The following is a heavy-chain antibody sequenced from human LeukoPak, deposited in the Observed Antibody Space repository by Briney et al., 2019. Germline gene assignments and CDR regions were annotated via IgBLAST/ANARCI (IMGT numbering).Heavy chain of an antibody. CDR2: IYTSGST. CDR1: GGSISSYY. J-gene: IGHJ5*02. Sequence: PETLSLTCTVSGGSISSYYWSWIRQPAGKGLEWIGRIYTSGSTNYNPSLKSRVTMSVDTSKNQFSLKLSSVTAADTAVYYCARDHEVYDSSGYAWFDPWGQGTLVTVSS. CDR3: ARDHEVYDSSGYAWFDP. D-gene: IGHD3-22*01. V-gene: IGHV4-4*07.